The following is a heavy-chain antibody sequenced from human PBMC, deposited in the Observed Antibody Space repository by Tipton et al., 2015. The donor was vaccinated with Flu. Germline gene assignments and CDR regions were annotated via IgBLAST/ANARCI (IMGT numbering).Heavy chain of an antibody. J-gene: IGHJ4*02. CDR3: ARLPTRSYCPDY. CDR1: GYFISSGYY. Sequence: TLSLTCTVSGYFISSGYYWGWIRQPPGKGLEWIGIIYHSGRTFYNPSLKSRVRFLVDTSKNQFSLKVSSVTTADTAIYYCARLPTRSYCPDYWGQGTLVTVSS. D-gene: IGHD1-26*01. CDR2: IYHSGRT. V-gene: IGHV4-38-2*02.